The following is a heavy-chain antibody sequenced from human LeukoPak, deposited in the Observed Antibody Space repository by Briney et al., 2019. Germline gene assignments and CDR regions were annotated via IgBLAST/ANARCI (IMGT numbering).Heavy chain of an antibody. V-gene: IGHV3-73*01. CDR2: IRSKANSYAT. CDR1: GFTFSGSA. Sequence: GGSLRLSCAASGFTFSGSAMHWVRQASGKGLEWVGRIRSKANSYATAYAASVKGRFTISRDDSKNTAYLQMNSLKTEDTAVYYCTRLDPSSGYYLDYWGQGTLVTVSS. CDR3: TRLDPSSGYYLDY. D-gene: IGHD3-22*01. J-gene: IGHJ4*02.